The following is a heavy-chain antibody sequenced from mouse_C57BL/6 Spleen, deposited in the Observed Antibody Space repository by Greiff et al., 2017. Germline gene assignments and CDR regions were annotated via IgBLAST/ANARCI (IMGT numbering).Heavy chain of an antibody. CDR1: GYSITSDY. CDR3: ARSHDYGAMDY. Sequence: EVKLVESGPGLAKPSQTLSLTCSVTGYSITSDYWNWIRQFPGNKLEYIGDISYSGSTYYNPSLKSRISITLDTSKNQYYLQLNSVTTEDTATYYCARSHDYGAMDYWGQGTSVTVSS. J-gene: IGHJ4*01. V-gene: IGHV3-8*01. D-gene: IGHD2-4*01. CDR2: ISYSGST.